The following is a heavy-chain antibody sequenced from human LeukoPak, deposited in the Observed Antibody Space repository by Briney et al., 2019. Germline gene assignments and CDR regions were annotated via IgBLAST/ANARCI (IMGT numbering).Heavy chain of an antibody. CDR3: ARVRDDSSGYRSLEY. J-gene: IGHJ4*02. CDR1: GGTFSSYA. CDR2: MNPNSGNT. V-gene: IGHV1-8*03. Sequence: GASVKVSCKASGGTFSSYAISWVRQATGQGLEWLGWMNPNSGNTGYAQKFRGRVTITRNTSISTAYMELNSLRSEDTAVYYCARVRDDSSGYRSLEYWGQGTLVTVSS. D-gene: IGHD3-22*01.